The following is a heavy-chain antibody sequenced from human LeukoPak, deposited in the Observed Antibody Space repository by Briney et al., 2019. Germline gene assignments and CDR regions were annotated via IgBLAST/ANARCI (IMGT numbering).Heavy chain of an antibody. V-gene: IGHV4-59*08. J-gene: IGHJ1*01. CDR2: IYSSGST. CDR1: GDSISGYY. D-gene: IGHD6-19*01. CDR3: ARHRAVAGTAFNH. Sequence: SETLSLTCTVSGDSISGYYWNWIRQPPGKGLEWIGYIYSSGSTNYNPSLKSRVTISVDTSKNQFSLKLSSVTAADTAVYYCARHRAVAGTAFNHWGQGTLVTVSS.